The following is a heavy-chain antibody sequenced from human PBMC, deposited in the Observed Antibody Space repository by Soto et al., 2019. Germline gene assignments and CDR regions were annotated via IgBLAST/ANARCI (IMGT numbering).Heavy chain of an antibody. CDR3: AKVSRHSGLDMDFDC. J-gene: IGHJ4*02. Sequence: EVQLLEFGGGLVQPGGSLRLSCAVSGFSFSNYAMSWVRQARGKGPEWVSAIGATSDVIHYTDSVKGRFTISRDNSKNTMYLQMNSLRAEDTAIYYCAKVSRHSGLDMDFDCWGQGTLVTVAS. CDR1: GFSFSNYA. V-gene: IGHV3-23*01. CDR2: IGATSDVI. D-gene: IGHD5-12*01.